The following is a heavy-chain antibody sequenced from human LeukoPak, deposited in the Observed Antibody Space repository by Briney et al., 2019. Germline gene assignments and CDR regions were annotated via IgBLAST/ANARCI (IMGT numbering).Heavy chain of an antibody. J-gene: IGHJ6*02. V-gene: IGHV4-34*01. CDR2: INHSGST. CDR3: AREGAIFGVVISPHGMDV. D-gene: IGHD3-3*01. Sequence: SETLSLTCAVYGGSFSGYYWSWIRQPPGKGLVGIGEINHSGSTNYNPSLKRRVTISVDTSKNQFSLKLSSVTAADTAVYYCAREGAIFGVVISPHGMDVWGQGTTVTVSS. CDR1: GGSFSGYY.